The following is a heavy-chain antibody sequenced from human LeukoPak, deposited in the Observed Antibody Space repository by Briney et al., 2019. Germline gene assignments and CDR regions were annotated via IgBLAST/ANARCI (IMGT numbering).Heavy chain of an antibody. D-gene: IGHD1-26*01. CDR3: AKATGDTTYFVN. Sequence: GGSLRLSCAASGFTFSSYAMSWVRQAPGKGLEWVSAISPGGTTIYYADSGKGRFTASRDNSKNTLYLQMNSLRAEDTAVYYCAKATGDTTYFVNWGQGTLVTVSS. V-gene: IGHV3-23*01. CDR2: ISPGGTTI. J-gene: IGHJ4*02. CDR1: GFTFSSYA.